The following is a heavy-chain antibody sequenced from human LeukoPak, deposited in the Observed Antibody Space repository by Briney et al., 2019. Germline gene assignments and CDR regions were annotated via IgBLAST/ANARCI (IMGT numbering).Heavy chain of an antibody. CDR1: GGSISSYY. V-gene: IGHV4-59*12. D-gene: IGHD2-15*01. J-gene: IGHJ4*02. CDR2: IYYSGST. Sequence: PSETLSLTCTVSGGSISSYYWSRIRQPPGKGLEWIGYIYYSGSTNYNPSLKSRVTISVDTSKNQFSLKLSSVTAADTAVYYCARERTPRYFDYWGQGTLVTVSS. CDR3: ARERTPRYFDY.